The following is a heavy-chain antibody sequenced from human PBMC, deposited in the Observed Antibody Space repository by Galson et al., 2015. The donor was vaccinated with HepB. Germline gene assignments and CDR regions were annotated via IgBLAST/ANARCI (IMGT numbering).Heavy chain of an antibody. D-gene: IGHD3-22*01. CDR3: GRVGYDSNYYGVDV. CDR2: ISGSSKTI. J-gene: IGHJ6*01. V-gene: IGHV3-11*01. CDR1: GFSFSDYY. Sequence: SLRLSCAASGFSFSDYYLTWIRQAPGKGLEWVSYISGSSKTIKYADSVRGRFTISRDNANNSLYLQMDSLSPEDTAVYYCGRVGYDSNYYGVDVWGQGTTVTVSS.